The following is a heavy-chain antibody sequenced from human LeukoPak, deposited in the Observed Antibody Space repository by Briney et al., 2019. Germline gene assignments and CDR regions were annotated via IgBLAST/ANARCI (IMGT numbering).Heavy chain of an antibody. Sequence: SGGSLRLSCAASGFTFSSYAMSWVRQAPGRGLEWVSSLSGSGANTFYADSVKGRFTISRDNSKNTLYLQMNSLRAEDTAVYYCAKWGGAHPGYWGQGTLVTVSS. D-gene: IGHD3-16*01. J-gene: IGHJ4*02. CDR2: LSGSGANT. CDR1: GFTFSSYA. CDR3: AKWGGAHPGY. V-gene: IGHV3-23*01.